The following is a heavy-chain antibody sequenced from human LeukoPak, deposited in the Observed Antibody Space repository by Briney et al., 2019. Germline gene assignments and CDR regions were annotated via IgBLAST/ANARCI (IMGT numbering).Heavy chain of an antibody. CDR1: GYTFTSYG. Sequence: GASVKVSCEASGYTFTSYGISWVRQAPGQGLEWMGWISAYSGNTNYAQKLQGRVTMTTDTSTSTAYMELRSLRSDDTAVYYCARGSTELPTFDFDYWGQGTLVTVSS. CDR2: ISAYSGNT. J-gene: IGHJ4*02. V-gene: IGHV1-18*01. D-gene: IGHD1-26*01. CDR3: ARGSTELPTFDFDY.